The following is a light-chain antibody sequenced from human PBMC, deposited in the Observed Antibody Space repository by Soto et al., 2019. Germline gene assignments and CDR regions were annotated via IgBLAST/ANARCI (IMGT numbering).Light chain of an antibody. CDR3: QQRSNWTPIT. V-gene: IGKV3-11*01. CDR2: DAS. CDR1: QSVSSY. J-gene: IGKJ5*01. Sequence: IGLTQSPATLSLSTEERATLSCRASQSVSSYLAWYQQKPGQAPRLLIYDASNRATGIPARFSGSGSGTDFTLTISSLEPEDFAVYYCQQRSNWTPITFGQGTRLEI.